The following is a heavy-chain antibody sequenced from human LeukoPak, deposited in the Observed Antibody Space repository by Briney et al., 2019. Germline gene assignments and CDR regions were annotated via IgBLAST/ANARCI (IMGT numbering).Heavy chain of an antibody. CDR1: GGTFSSYT. CDR3: VGEAYYDSSASYYSDY. D-gene: IGHD3-22*01. J-gene: IGHJ4*02. Sequence: SVKVSCXASGGTFSSYTISWVRQAPGQGLEWMGRIIPILGIANYAQKFQGRVTITADKSTSTAYMELSSLRSEDTAVYYCVGEAYYDSSASYYSDYWGQGTLVTVSS. CDR2: IIPILGIA. V-gene: IGHV1-69*02.